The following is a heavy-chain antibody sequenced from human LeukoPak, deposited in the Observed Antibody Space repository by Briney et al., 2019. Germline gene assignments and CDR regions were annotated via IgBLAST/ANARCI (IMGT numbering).Heavy chain of an antibody. J-gene: IGHJ4*02. D-gene: IGHD3-22*01. Sequence: SESLSLTCTVSDASISGFFWAWIRQSPGKSLEWIGNINDHGSGTTNYNPSLRSRVTISIGTSQDQFSLNLRSVTAADTAIYYCARGRRFYDSRLYYYSPLFDYWGQGTLVTVSS. CDR3: ARGRRFYDSRLYYYSPLFDY. CDR1: DASISGFF. CDR2: INDHGSGTT. V-gene: IGHV4-59*01.